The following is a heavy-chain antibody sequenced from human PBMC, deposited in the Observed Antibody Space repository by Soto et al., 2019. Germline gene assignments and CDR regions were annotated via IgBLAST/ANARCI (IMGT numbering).Heavy chain of an antibody. V-gene: IGHV4-59*01. J-gene: IGHJ4*02. CDR1: GDFLTTYY. Sequence: SETLSLTCNVSGDFLTTYYWNWIRQSPGKGLEWIGYIFYGGHTNYNPSLRGRATISVDTSKNQFSLKMSSVTAADTAVYYCARSPQYSSGWNGGCDYWGQGTLVTVSS. CDR3: ARSPQYSSGWNGGCDY. CDR2: IFYGGHT. D-gene: IGHD6-19*01.